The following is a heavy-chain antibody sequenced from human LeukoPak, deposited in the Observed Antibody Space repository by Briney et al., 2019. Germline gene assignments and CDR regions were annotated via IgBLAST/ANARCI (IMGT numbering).Heavy chain of an antibody. V-gene: IGHV4-34*01. Sequence: PSETLSLTCAVYGGSFSGYYWSWIRQPPGKGLEWNWESNHSGSTNYNPSLNSRVTISVDTSKNQFSLKLSSVTAADTAVYYCARGGPPESPYYGSISWYFDLWGRGTLVTVSS. J-gene: IGHJ2*01. CDR1: GGSFSGYY. CDR3: ARGGPPESPYYGSISWYFDL. D-gene: IGHD3-10*01. CDR2: SNHSGST.